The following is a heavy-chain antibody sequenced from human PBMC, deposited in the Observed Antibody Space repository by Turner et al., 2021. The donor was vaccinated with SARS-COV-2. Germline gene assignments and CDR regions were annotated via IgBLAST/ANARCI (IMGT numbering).Heavy chain of an antibody. J-gene: IGHJ5*02. Sequence: QLQLQESGPGLVKPSETLSLTCTVSGGSISSSSYYWGWFRQPPGKGLEWIGSIYYSGSTYYNPSLKSRVTISVDTSKNQFSLKLSSVTAEDTAVYYCARGRIMITFGGVIPNWFDPWGQGTLVTVSS. CDR2: IYYSGST. V-gene: IGHV4-39*01. CDR3: ARGRIMITFGGVIPNWFDP. CDR1: GGSISSSSYY. D-gene: IGHD3-16*02.